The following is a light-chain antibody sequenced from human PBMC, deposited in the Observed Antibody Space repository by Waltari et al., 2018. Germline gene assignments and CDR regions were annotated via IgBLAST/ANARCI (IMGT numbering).Light chain of an antibody. V-gene: IGLV2-14*03. Sequence: QSALTQPASVSGSPGQSITISCHGTSSDIGDFDYVPWYQQYPGRPPKLMIYDVTDRPSGVSIRFSCSKSGSTASLTISGLQTEDEAFYYCSSYTTTSTLVLFGGGTKLTVL. CDR3: SSYTTTSTLVL. CDR1: SSDIGDFDY. CDR2: DVT. J-gene: IGLJ2*01.